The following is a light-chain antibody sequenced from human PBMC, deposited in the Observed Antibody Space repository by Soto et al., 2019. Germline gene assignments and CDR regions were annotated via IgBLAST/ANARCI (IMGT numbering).Light chain of an antibody. Sequence: QSVLTQPASVSGSPGQSITISCTGTSSDVGNYNLVSWYQQHPGEAPKLMIYEVSKRPSGVSNRFSGSKSGNTASLTISGLQADDEADYYCCSYATGGVVFGGGTKLTVL. CDR3: CSYATGGVV. CDR2: EVS. V-gene: IGLV2-23*02. CDR1: SSDVGNYNL. J-gene: IGLJ2*01.